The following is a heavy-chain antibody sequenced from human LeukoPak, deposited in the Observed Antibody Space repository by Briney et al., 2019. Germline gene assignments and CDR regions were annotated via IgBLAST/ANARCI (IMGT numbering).Heavy chain of an antibody. V-gene: IGHV3-48*04. J-gene: IGHJ5*02. CDR3: ARGGPWYYYDSSGYWFDP. CDR2: ISSSSSTI. D-gene: IGHD3-22*01. CDR1: GFTFSSYS. Sequence: GGSLRLSCAASGFTFSSYSMNWVRQAPGKGLEWVSYISSSSSTIYYADSVKGRFTISRDNAKNSLYLQMNSLRAEDTAVYYCARGGPWYYYDSSGYWFDPWGQGTLVTVSS.